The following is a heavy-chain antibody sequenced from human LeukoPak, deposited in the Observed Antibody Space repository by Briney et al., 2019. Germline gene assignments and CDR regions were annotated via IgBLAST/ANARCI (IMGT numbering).Heavy chain of an antibody. D-gene: IGHD6-19*01. V-gene: IGHV3-30*18. J-gene: IGHJ5*02. CDR1: GFTFSSYG. CDR2: ISYDGSNK. CDR3: AKAVSVAGPELNWFDP. Sequence: GGSLTLSCAASGFTFSSYGMHWVRQAPGKGLEWVAVISYDGSNKYYADSVKGRFTISRDNSKNTLYLQMNSLRAEDTAVYYCAKAVSVAGPELNWFDPWGQGTLVTVSS.